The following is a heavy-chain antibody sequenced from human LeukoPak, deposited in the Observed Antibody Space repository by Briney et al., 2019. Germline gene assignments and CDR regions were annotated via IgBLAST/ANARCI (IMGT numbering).Heavy chain of an antibody. Sequence: GGSLRLSCAASGFTFSGNWMHWVRQRPGKGLVWISRINTDGRSTWYADFVKGRFTISRDNAKNSLYMQMNSLRAEDTAVYYCARDEYAVPGGDYWGQGTLVTVSS. CDR3: ARDEYAVPGGDY. CDR1: GFTFSGNW. CDR2: INTDGRST. V-gene: IGHV3-74*01. J-gene: IGHJ4*02. D-gene: IGHD3-16*01.